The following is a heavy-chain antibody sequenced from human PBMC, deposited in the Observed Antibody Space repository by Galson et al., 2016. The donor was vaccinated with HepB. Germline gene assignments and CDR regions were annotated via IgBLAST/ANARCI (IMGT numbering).Heavy chain of an antibody. V-gene: IGHV3-30-3*01. J-gene: IGHJ3*02. Sequence: SLRLSCAASGFIFSNYAMHWVRQAPGKGLEWVGVVPYDGNTKWYAGSVMGRFTISRDNAQNSLYLQLNSLRDVDTAVYYCARTYSSTWLDAFDIWGQGTMVTVSS. CDR1: GFIFSNYA. D-gene: IGHD6-13*01. CDR3: ARTYSSTWLDAFDI. CDR2: VPYDGNTK.